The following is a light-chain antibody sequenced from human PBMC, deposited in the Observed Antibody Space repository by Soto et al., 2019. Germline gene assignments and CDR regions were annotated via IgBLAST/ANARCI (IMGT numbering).Light chain of an antibody. J-gene: IGKJ1*01. CDR3: QQYGSSPWT. CDR2: GAS. CDR1: QSVSSN. V-gene: IGKV3-20*01. Sequence: EIGSTPSPATLSVSPGEKATLSCRASQSVSSNLAWYQQKPGQAPRLLIYGASSRATGIPDRFSGSGSGTDFTLTISRLEPEDFAVYYCQQYGSSPWTFGQGTKVDIK.